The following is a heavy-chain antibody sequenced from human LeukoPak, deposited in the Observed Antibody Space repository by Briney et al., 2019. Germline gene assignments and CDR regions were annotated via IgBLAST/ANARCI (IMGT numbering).Heavy chain of an antibody. CDR2: ISSSSSYI. J-gene: IGHJ4*02. V-gene: IGHV3-21*01. D-gene: IGHD2-15*01. CDR1: GFTFSSYN. CDR3: ARDTGCSGGSCYSFYDY. Sequence: PGGSLRLSCAASGFTFSSYNMNWVRQAPGKGLEWVSSISSSSSYIYYADSVKGRFTISRDNAKNSLYLQMNSLRAEDTAVYYCARDTGCSGGSCYSFYDYWGQGTLVTVSS.